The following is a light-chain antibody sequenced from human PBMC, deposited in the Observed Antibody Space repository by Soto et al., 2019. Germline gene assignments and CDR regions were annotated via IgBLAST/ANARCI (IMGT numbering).Light chain of an antibody. CDR1: QSISSY. CDR2: AAS. Sequence: DIQMTQSPSSLSASVGDRVTITCRASQSISSYLNWYQQKPGKAPKLLIYAASRLQSGVPSRFSGSGSGPDFTLTISSLQPEDFATYYCQQSYSTSLVGQGTKLEIK. J-gene: IGKJ2*01. V-gene: IGKV1-39*01. CDR3: QQSYSTSL.